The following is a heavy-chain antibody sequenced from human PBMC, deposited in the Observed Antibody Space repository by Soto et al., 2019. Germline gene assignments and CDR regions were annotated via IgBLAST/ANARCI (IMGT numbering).Heavy chain of an antibody. CDR2: IYPGDSDT. CDR1: GYSFTSYW. D-gene: IGHD6-13*01. CDR3: ASTSIAADGKDYNWFDP. V-gene: IGHV5-51*01. J-gene: IGHJ5*02. Sequence: PGESLKISCKCSGYSFTSYWIGWVRQMPGKGLEWMGIIYPGDSDTRYSPSFQGQVTISADKSISTAYLQWSSLKASDTAMYYCASTSIAADGKDYNWFDPWGQGTLVTVSS.